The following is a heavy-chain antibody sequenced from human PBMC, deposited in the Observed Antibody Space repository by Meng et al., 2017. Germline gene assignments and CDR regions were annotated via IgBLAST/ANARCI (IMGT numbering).Heavy chain of an antibody. Sequence: GGSLRLSCAASGFTFSDHYMDWVRQAPGKGLEWVGRTRNKANSYTTEYAASVKGRFTISRDDSKNSLYLQMNSLRVEDTAVYYCARERYSTSWFDYYNYGMDVWGQGTTVTVSS. CDR3: ARERYSTSWFDYYNYGMDV. CDR1: GFTFSDHY. J-gene: IGHJ6*02. D-gene: IGHD6-13*01. CDR2: TRNKANSYTT. V-gene: IGHV3-72*01.